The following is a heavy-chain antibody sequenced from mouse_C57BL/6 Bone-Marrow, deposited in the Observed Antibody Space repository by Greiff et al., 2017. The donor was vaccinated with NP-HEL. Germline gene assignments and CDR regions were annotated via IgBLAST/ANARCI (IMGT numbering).Heavy chain of an antibody. D-gene: IGHD4-1*01. Sequence: DVKLQESGPVLVKPGASVKMSCKASGYTFTDYYMNWVKQSHGKSLEWIGVINPYNGGTSYNQKFKGKATLTVDKSSSTAYMELNSLTSEDSAVYYCARANWDCAMDYWGQGTSVTVSS. CDR1: GYTFTDYY. V-gene: IGHV1-19*01. J-gene: IGHJ4*01. CDR2: INPYNGGT. CDR3: ARANWDCAMDY.